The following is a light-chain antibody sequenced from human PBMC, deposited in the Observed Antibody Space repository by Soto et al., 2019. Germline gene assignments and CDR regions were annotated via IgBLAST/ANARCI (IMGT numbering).Light chain of an antibody. CDR1: QPITPSY. CDR3: QKYTNPARA. V-gene: IGKV3-20*01. J-gene: IGKJ1*01. CDR2: GTF. Sequence: EAVLTQSPGTLSLSPGERATLSCRASQPITPSYLAWYQQKPGQAPRLVIHGTFTRATGIPDRFSGSGSGTDFPLTISRLEPEDFAVYYRQKYTNPARAFGQGTKVEIK.